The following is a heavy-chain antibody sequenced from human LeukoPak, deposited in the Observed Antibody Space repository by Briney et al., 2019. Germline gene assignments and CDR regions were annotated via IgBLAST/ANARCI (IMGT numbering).Heavy chain of an antibody. CDR3: ARGGAARLHFQN. D-gene: IGHD6-6*01. V-gene: IGHV4-59*01. J-gene: IGHJ1*01. CDR1: GGSISTYY. CDR2: IFHSGST. Sequence: SETLSLTCTVSGGSISTYYWNWIRQPPGKGLEWIGYIFHSGSTNYNPSLQSRVTVSVDTSKNQFSLNLNSVTAADTAVYYCARGGAARLHFQNWGQGTLVTVSS.